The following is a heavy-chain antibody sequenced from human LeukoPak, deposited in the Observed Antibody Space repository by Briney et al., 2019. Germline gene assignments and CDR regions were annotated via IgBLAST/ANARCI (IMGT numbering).Heavy chain of an antibody. D-gene: IGHD6-6*01. CDR2: ISTDGSST. CDR3: VREYSSSTGRAFDM. CDR1: GFTFSSYC. Sequence: GGSLRLSCAASGFTFSSYCMHWVRQTPGKGLVWVSRISTDGSSTNSAESVKGRLTISRDNAKNTLYLQMNSLRAEDTAVYYCVREYSSSTGRAFDMWGQGTMVTVSP. V-gene: IGHV3-74*01. J-gene: IGHJ3*02.